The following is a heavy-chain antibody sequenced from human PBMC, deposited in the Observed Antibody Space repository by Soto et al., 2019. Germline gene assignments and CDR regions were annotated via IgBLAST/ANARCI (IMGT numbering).Heavy chain of an antibody. D-gene: IGHD5-12*01. V-gene: IGHV3-30*14. J-gene: IGHJ6*02. CDR3: ANEVDVAFSSLQYGMDV. CDR1: GFTFNNFA. Sequence: QVQLVESGGGVVQPGRSLRLSCAASGFTFNNFAMHWVRQAPGKGLEWVAFISYDGTYKYYADSVRGRFTVYRDNSKSTLFLQMNSLKFGDTAVYVCANEVDVAFSSLQYGMDVWGQGTTVTVSS. CDR2: ISYDGTYK.